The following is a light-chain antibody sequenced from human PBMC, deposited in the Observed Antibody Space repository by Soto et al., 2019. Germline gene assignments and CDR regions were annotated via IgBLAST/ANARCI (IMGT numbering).Light chain of an antibody. Sequence: QSALTQPASVSGSPGQSITISCTGTSSDVGRYNSVSWYQQHPGKAPKLVIYEVTNRPSGVSNRFSGSKSGNTASLTISGLQAEDEADYYCNSYTSSVAYVSGPGTKLTVL. CDR1: SSDVGRYNS. J-gene: IGLJ1*01. CDR2: EVT. CDR3: NSYTSSVAYV. V-gene: IGLV2-14*01.